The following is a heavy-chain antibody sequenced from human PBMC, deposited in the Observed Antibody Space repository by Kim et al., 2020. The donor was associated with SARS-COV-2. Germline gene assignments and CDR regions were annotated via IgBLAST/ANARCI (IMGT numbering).Heavy chain of an antibody. D-gene: IGHD3-10*01. J-gene: IGHJ2*01. CDR2: INNSGRT. CDR3: ARRMSNTSGWGSHYCDL. CDR1: GGSFSGYY. Sequence: SETLSLTCAVYGGSFSGYYWRWIRQPPGKRLEWVGEINNSGRTNYNPSLKSRVTISVDTSKNQFSLKLTSVTAADTAVYSCARRMSNTSGWGSHYCDLWG. V-gene: IGHV4-34*01.